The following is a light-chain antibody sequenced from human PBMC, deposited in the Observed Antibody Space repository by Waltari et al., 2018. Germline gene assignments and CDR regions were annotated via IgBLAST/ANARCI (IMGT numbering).Light chain of an antibody. CDR1: QSVSSY. CDR2: DAS. CDR3: QQRSNWPYT. J-gene: IGKJ2*01. Sequence: DIVLTQSPATLSLSPGERATLSCRASQSVSSYLAWYQQKPGQAPRLLIYDASNRATGIPARISGSGSGTDFTLTISGLEPEDFAVYYCQQRSNWPYTFGQGTKLEIK. V-gene: IGKV3-11*01.